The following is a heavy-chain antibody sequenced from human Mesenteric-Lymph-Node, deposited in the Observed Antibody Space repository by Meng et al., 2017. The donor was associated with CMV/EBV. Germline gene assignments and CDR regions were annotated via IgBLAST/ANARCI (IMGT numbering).Heavy chain of an antibody. Sequence: GESLKISCAASGFTVSSNYMSWVRQAPGKGLEWVSVIYSGGSTYYADSVKGRFTISRDNSKNTLYLQMNSLRAEDTAVYYCARVPFPYGMDVWGQGTTVTVS. J-gene: IGHJ6*02. CDR3: ARVPFPYGMDV. CDR1: GFTVSSNY. V-gene: IGHV3-53*01. CDR2: IYSGGST.